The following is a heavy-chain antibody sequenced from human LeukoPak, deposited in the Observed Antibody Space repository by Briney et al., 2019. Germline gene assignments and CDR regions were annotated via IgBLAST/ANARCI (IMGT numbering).Heavy chain of an antibody. V-gene: IGHV3-23*01. J-gene: IGHJ6*02. CDR2: ISGSGGST. Sequence: PGGSLRLSCAASGFTFSSYAMSWVRQAPGKGLEWVSAISGSGGSTYYADSVKGRFTISRGNSKNTLYLQMNSLRAEDTAVYYCAKTQQLVLHYYYYGMDVWGQGTTVTVSS. CDR1: GFTFSSYA. D-gene: IGHD6-6*01. CDR3: AKTQQLVLHYYYYGMDV.